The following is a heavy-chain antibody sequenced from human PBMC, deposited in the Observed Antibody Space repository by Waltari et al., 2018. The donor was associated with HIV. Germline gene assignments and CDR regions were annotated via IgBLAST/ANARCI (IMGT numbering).Heavy chain of an antibody. CDR2: ISSSSSTI. D-gene: IGHD3-10*01. V-gene: IGHV3-48*01. J-gene: IGHJ3*02. CDR3: ARVQASRGRGLDAFDI. CDR1: GFTFSSYS. Sequence: QLVESGGGLVQPGGSLRLSCAASGFTFSSYSMNWVRQAPGKGLEWVSYISSSSSTIYYADSVKGRFTISRDNAKNSLYLQMNSLRAEDTAVYYCARVQASRGRGLDAFDIWGQGTMVTVSS.